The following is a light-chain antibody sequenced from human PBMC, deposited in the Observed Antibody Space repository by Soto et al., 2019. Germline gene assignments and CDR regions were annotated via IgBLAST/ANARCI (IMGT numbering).Light chain of an antibody. CDR3: SSYAGSNNLPYV. J-gene: IGLJ1*01. CDR1: SSDVGGYNY. CDR2: EVS. Sequence: QSALTQPPSASGSPGQSVTISCTGTSSDVGGYNYVSWYQQHPGKAPKIMIYEVSKRPSGVPDRFSGSKSGNTASLTVSGLQAEDEADYYCSSYAGSNNLPYVFGTGTKVTVL. V-gene: IGLV2-8*01.